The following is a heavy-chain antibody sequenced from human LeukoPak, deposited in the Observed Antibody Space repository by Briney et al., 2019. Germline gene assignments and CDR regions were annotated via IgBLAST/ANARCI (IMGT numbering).Heavy chain of an antibody. CDR1: GGSISSSSYY. V-gene: IGHV4-39*07. Sequence: SETLSLTCTVSGGSISSSSYYWGWIRQPPGKGLEWIGSIYYSGSTNYNPSLKSRVTISVDTSKNQFSLKLSSVTAADTAVYYCARGRGMDVWGQGTTVTVSS. CDR3: ARGRGMDV. J-gene: IGHJ6*02. CDR2: IYYSGST.